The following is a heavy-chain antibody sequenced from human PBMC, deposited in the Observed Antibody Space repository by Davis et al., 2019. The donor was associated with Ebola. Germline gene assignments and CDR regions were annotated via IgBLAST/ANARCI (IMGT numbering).Heavy chain of an antibody. J-gene: IGHJ6*02. CDR2: VDPKGGKT. V-gene: IGHV1-69-2*01. CDR3: TTLDILTAYVPYAMDV. Sequence: ASVKVSCKGSEYRFSDYYIHWVQGAPGKGLEWVGLVDPKGGKTVYAEKFQDRVTITADRSTDTVYMQLSSLRFEDAAIYYCTTLDILTAYVPYAMDVWGQGTTVSVS. CDR1: EYRFSDYY. D-gene: IGHD3-9*01.